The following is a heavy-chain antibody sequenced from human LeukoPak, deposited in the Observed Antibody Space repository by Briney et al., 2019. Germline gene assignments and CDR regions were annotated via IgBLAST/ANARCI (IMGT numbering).Heavy chain of an antibody. D-gene: IGHD6-13*01. CDR2: ISSSSITI. CDR3: AKALYSSSWYYCFDY. CDR1: GFTFTSYS. V-gene: IGHV3-48*04. J-gene: IGHJ4*02. Sequence: GGSLRLSCAASGFTFTSYSMNWVRQAPGKGLEWVSYISSSSITIYYADSLKGRFTISRDNAKNSPYLQMNSLRAEDTALYYCAKALYSSSWYYCFDYWGQGTLVTVSS.